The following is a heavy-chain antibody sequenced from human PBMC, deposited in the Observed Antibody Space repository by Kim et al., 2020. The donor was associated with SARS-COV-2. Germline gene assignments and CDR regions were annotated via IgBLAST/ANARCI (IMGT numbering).Heavy chain of an antibody. CDR3: AKERPYYYGSGSYYGDAFDI. V-gene: IGHV3-23*01. Sequence: RFTISRDHSKNTLYLQMNSLRAEDTAVYYCAKERPYYYGSGSYYGDAFDIWGQGTMVTVSS. D-gene: IGHD3-10*01. J-gene: IGHJ3*02.